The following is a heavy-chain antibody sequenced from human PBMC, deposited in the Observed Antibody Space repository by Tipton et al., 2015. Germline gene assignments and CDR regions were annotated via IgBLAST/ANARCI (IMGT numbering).Heavy chain of an antibody. J-gene: IGHJ6*02. CDR3: ARVRRNDFYGLDV. V-gene: IGHV4-61*01. Sequence: GLVKPSETLSLTCTVSGGSVSSGSYYWSWVRQPPGKGLEWIGHIYYSGNANYNPSLKSRVTMSVDTSKNLFSLTLRSVTAADTAVYYCARVRRNDFYGLDVWGQGALVTVSS. CDR2: IYYSGNA. CDR1: GGSVSSGSYY.